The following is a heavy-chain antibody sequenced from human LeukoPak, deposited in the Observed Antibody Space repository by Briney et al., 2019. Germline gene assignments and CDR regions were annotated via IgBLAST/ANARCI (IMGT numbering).Heavy chain of an antibody. D-gene: IGHD3-10*01. J-gene: IGHJ4*02. Sequence: ASVKVSCKASGYTFTSYYMHWVRQAPGQGLEWMGIINPSGGSTSYAQKFQGKVTMTRDMSTSTVYMELSSLRSEDTAVYYCATEGKMVRGVYTDYWGQGTLVTVSS. V-gene: IGHV1-46*01. CDR1: GYTFTSYY. CDR2: INPSGGST. CDR3: ATEGKMVRGVYTDY.